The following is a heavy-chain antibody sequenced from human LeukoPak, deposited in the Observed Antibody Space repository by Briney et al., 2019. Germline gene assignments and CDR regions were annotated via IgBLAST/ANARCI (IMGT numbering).Heavy chain of an antibody. J-gene: IGHJ4*02. Sequence: GGSLRLSCAASRFTFSDYAMHGVPQTPGKGLEGVSGNSWNSDNIVYADSVKGRFTIYRDSPKNSLYLKMNSLRAEDTALYYCAKGSGYNYGYIFGDFDYWGRGTLVTVSS. CDR1: RFTFSDYA. V-gene: IGHV3-9*01. CDR3: AKGSGYNYGYIFGDFDY. D-gene: IGHD5-18*01. CDR2: NSWNSDNI.